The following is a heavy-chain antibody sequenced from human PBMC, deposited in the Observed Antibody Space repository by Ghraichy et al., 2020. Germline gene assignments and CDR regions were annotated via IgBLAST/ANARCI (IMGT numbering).Heavy chain of an antibody. D-gene: IGHD5-24*01. CDR3: ARLQRDYGMDV. CDR1: GGSFSGYY. Sequence: SETLSLTCAVYGGSFSGYYWSWIRQPPGKGLEWIGEINHSGSTNYNPSLKSRVTISVDTSKNQFSLKLSSVTAADTAVYYCARLQRDYGMDVWGQGTTVTVSS. V-gene: IGHV4-34*01. J-gene: IGHJ6*02. CDR2: INHSGST.